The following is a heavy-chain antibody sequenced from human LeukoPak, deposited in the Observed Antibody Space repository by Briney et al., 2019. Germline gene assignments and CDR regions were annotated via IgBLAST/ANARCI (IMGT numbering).Heavy chain of an antibody. CDR1: GFTVSSNY. V-gene: IGHV3-53*01. D-gene: IGHD2-15*01. CDR2: IYSGGST. Sequence: GGSLRLSCAASGFTVSSNYMSWVRQAPGKGLEWVSVIYSGGSTYYADSVKGRFTISRDNSKNTLYLQMNSLRAEDTAVYYCARDPGSICSGGSCWDNWFDPWGQGTLVTVSS. J-gene: IGHJ5*02. CDR3: ARDPGSICSGGSCWDNWFDP.